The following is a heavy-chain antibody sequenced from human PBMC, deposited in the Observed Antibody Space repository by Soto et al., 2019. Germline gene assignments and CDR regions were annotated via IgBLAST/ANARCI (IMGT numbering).Heavy chain of an antibody. CDR2: FDPEDGET. D-gene: IGHD3-16*01. Sequence: ASVKVSCKVSGYTLTELSMHRVRQAPGKGLEWMGGFDPEDGETIYAQKFQGRVTMTEDTSTDTAYMELSSLRSEDTAVYYCAMRVPSAKPTVFDYWGQGTLVTVSS. J-gene: IGHJ4*02. V-gene: IGHV1-24*01. CDR3: AMRVPSAKPTVFDY. CDR1: GYTLTELS.